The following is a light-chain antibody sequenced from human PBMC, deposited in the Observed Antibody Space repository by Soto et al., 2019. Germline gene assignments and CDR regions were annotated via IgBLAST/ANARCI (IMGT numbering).Light chain of an antibody. CDR3: QTWGTGNVV. CDR1: SGHSSYA. V-gene: IGLV4-69*01. Sequence: QPVLTQSPSASASLGASVKLTCTLSSGHSSYAIAWHQLQPEKGPRYLMKLTSDGRHSKGDGIPDRFSGSSSGAERYLTISSLQSEDEADYYCQTWGTGNVVFGGGTKLTVL. J-gene: IGLJ2*01. CDR2: LTSDGRH.